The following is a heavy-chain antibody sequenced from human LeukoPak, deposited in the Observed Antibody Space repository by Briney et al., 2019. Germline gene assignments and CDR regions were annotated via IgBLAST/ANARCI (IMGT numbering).Heavy chain of an antibody. CDR3: ARDLVWFGEPKGYYNYMDV. V-gene: IGHV3-74*01. Sequence: GGSLRLSCAASGFTVSTYWMHWVRQGPGKGLVWVSRLLSDASRTTYANSVKGRFTISGDNAKNTLYLQMNTLRAEDTAVYYCARDLVWFGEPKGYYNYMDVWGKGTTVTVSS. CDR2: LLSDASRT. CDR1: GFTVSTYW. J-gene: IGHJ6*03. D-gene: IGHD3-10*01.